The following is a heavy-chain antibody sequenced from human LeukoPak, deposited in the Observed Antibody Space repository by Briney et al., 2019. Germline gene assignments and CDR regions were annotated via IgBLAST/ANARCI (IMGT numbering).Heavy chain of an antibody. CDR1: GFTFSTYA. V-gene: IGHV3-30*01. CDR2: ISYDGIDK. D-gene: IGHD3-3*01. CDR3: ARLASNVGVAITDFDY. Sequence: GGSLRLSCAASGFTFSTYAMRWARQPPGKGLEWLAVISYDGIDKYYADSVKGRFTISRDNSKNTLYLQMNSLRAEDTAVYYCARLASNVGVAITDFDYWGQGTLVTVSS. J-gene: IGHJ4*02.